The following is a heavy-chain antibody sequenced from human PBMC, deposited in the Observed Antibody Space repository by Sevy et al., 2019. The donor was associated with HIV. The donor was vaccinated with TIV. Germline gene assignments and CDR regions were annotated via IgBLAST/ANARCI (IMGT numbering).Heavy chain of an antibody. J-gene: IGHJ4*02. Sequence: SETLSLTCVVSGGSITSSNWWCWFRQPPGKGLEWIGEISHSGSTNYNPSLNTRVTISMDKSNNRVSLKLTSVTAADTAVYYCARELSTPNFDFWGQGALVTVSS. D-gene: IGHD2-15*01. V-gene: IGHV4-4*02. CDR3: ARELSTPNFDF. CDR2: ISHSGST. CDR1: GGSITSSNW.